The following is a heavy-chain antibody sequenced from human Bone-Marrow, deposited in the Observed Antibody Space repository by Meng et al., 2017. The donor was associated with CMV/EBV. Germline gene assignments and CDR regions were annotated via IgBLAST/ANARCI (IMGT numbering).Heavy chain of an antibody. CDR1: GFTFSSHW. CDR2: INQDGSQK. J-gene: IGHJ6*01. D-gene: IGHD2-15*01. Sequence: GGSLRLSCAASGFTFSSHWMTWVRQAPGKGLEWVANINQDGSQKNYVDSVKGRFTISRDNAKNSLYLQMNSLRAEDTAVYYCARDKRVVAFTSYYYGMDVWGQGTTVTGYS. CDR3: ARDKRVVAFTSYYYGMDV. V-gene: IGHV3-7*01.